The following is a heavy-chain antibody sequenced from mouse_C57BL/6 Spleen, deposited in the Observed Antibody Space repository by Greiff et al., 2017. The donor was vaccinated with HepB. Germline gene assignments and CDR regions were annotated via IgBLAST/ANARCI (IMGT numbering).Heavy chain of an antibody. CDR2: ISDGGSYT. V-gene: IGHV5-4*01. Sequence: DVQLVESGGGLVKPGGSLKLSCAASGFTFSSYAMSWVRQTPEKRLEWVATISDGGSYTYYPDNVKGRFTISRDNAKNNLYLQMSHLKSEDTAMYYCARGNGGYDGAWFAYWGQGTLVTVSA. CDR3: ARGNGGYDGAWFAY. J-gene: IGHJ3*01. CDR1: GFTFSSYA. D-gene: IGHD2-2*01.